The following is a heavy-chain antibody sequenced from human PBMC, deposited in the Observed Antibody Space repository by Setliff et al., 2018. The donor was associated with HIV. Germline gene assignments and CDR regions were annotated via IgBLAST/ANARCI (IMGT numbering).Heavy chain of an antibody. V-gene: IGHV1-2*02. J-gene: IGHJ2*01. CDR1: GYLFTGYY. CDR3: ARDQDEWLPQYWYFDL. Sequence: ASVKVSCKASGYLFTGYYMHWVRQAPGQGLEWMGWINVNSGGTKYAQKFQGRVTMTRDTSISTAYMEVSSLRSDDTAVYYCARDQDEWLPQYWYFDLWGRGTLVTVSS. D-gene: IGHD3-3*01. CDR2: INVNSGGT.